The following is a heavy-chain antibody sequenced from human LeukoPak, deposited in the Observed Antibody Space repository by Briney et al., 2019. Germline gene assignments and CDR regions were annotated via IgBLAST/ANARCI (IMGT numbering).Heavy chain of an antibody. CDR2: ISAYNGNT. Sequence: GASVKVSCKASGYTFTGYYMHWVRQAPGQGLEWMGWISAYNGNTNYAQKLQGRVTMTTDTSTSTAYMELRSLRSDDTAVYYCARGFYDSTWDAFDIWGQGTMVTVSS. J-gene: IGHJ3*02. CDR1: GYTFTGYY. CDR3: ARGFYDSTWDAFDI. V-gene: IGHV1-18*04. D-gene: IGHD3-22*01.